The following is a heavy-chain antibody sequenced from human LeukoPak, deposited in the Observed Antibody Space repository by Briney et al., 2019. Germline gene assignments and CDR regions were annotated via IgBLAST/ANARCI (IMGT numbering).Heavy chain of an antibody. V-gene: IGHV3-23*01. CDR2: ISGSGGST. CDR1: GFTFSSYA. J-gene: IGHJ4*02. CDR3: ARDRGYYDSSGYYYDY. D-gene: IGHD3-22*01. Sequence: GGSLRLSCAASGFTFSSYAMSWVRQAPGKGLEWVSAISGSGGSTYYADSVKGRFTISRDNSKNTLYLQMNSLRAEDTAVYYCARDRGYYDSSGYYYDYWGQGTLVTVSS.